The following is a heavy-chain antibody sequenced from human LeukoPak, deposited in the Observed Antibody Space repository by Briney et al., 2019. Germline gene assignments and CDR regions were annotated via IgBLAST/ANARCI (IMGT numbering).Heavy chain of an antibody. J-gene: IGHJ4*02. V-gene: IGHV4-4*09. Sequence: SETLSLTCTVSGGSISSYYWSWIRQPPGKGLEWIGYIYTSGSTNYNPSLKSRVTISVDTSKNQFSLKLSSVTAADTAVYYCARQLHYDFWSGYPYYFDYWGQGTLVTASS. CDR3: ARQLHYDFWSGYPYYFDY. D-gene: IGHD3-3*01. CDR2: IYTSGST. CDR1: GGSISSYY.